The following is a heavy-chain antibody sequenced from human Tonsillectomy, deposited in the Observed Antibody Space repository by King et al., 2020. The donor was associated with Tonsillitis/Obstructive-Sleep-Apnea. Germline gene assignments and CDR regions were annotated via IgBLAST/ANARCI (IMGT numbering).Heavy chain of an antibody. CDR3: AKGGHCSSTSCYTALFDY. CDR1: GFTFSSYA. D-gene: IGHD2-2*02. Sequence: VQLVESGGGLVQPGGSLRLSCAASGFTFSSYAMSWVRQAPGKGLEWVSAISGSGGSTYYADSVKGRFTISRDNSKNTLYLQMNSLRAEDTAVYYCAKGGHCSSTSCYTALFDYAGQGTLVTVSS. J-gene: IGHJ4*02. CDR2: ISGSGGST. V-gene: IGHV3-23*04.